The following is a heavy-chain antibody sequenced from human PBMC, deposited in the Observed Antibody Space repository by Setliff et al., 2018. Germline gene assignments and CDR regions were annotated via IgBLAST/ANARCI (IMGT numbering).Heavy chain of an antibody. Sequence: PGGSLRLSCAASGFTFSDYYMSWIRQAPGKGLEWVSAISGSGVSTYYADSVKGRFTISRDNSKNTLYLQMNSLRAEDTAVYYCARDRSDSNNWYNFQHWGQGTLVTVSS. CDR2: ISGSGVST. D-gene: IGHD6-13*01. V-gene: IGHV3-23*01. CDR1: GFTFSDYY. J-gene: IGHJ1*01. CDR3: ARDRSDSNNWYNFQH.